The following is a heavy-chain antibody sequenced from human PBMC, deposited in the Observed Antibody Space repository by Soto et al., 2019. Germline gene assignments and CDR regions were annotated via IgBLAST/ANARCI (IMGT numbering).Heavy chain of an antibody. J-gene: IGHJ4*02. CDR1: GFTFTSSA. CDR3: AADRRYSSSCTTTNFDY. V-gene: IGHV1-58*02. CDR2: IVVGSGNT. D-gene: IGHD6-13*01. Sequence: QMQLVQSGPEVKKPGTSVKISCKASGFTFTSSAMQWVRQAHGQRLEWIGWIVVGSGNTNYAQKFQERVTITTDMSTSTAYMELSSLRSEDTAVYYCAADRRYSSSCTTTNFDYWGQGTLVTVS.